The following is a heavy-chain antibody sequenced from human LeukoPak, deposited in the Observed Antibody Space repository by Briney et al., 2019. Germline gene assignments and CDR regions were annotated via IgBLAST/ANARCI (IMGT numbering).Heavy chain of an antibody. Sequence: SETLSLTCAVSGGSISSGGYSWSWIRQPPGKGLEWIGYIYHSGSTYYNPSLKSRVTISVDRSKNQFSLKLSSVTAADTAVYHCARGYSSSRGSWFDPWGQGTLVTVSS. CDR1: GGSISSGGYS. CDR2: IYHSGST. CDR3: ARGYSSSRGSWFDP. D-gene: IGHD6-13*01. V-gene: IGHV4-30-2*01. J-gene: IGHJ5*02.